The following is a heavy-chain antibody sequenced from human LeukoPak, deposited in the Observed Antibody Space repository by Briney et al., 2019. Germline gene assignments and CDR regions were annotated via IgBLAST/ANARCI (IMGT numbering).Heavy chain of an antibody. Sequence: GASVKVSCKASGYTFTSYAMNWVRQAPGQGLEWMGWINTNTGNPTYAQGFTGRFVFSLDTSVSTAYLQISSLKAEDTAVYYCARGDPNYDILTGYYTLIDYWGQGTLVTVSS. CDR1: GYTFTSYA. CDR3: ARGDPNYDILTGYYTLIDY. V-gene: IGHV7-4-1*02. CDR2: INTNTGNP. D-gene: IGHD3-9*01. J-gene: IGHJ4*02.